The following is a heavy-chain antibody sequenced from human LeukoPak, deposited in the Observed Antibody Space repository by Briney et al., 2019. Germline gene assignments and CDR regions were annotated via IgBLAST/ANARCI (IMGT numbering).Heavy chain of an antibody. CDR1: GYTFTGYY. D-gene: IGHD3-16*01. CDR2: INPNSGGT. V-gene: IGHV1-2*02. J-gene: IGHJ4*02. Sequence: ASVKVSCKASGYTFTGYYMHWVRQAPGQGLEWMGWINPNSGGTNYAQKFQGRVTMTRDTSISTAYMELSRLRSDDTAVYYCAREGYDYVWGSYSTNDYWGQGTLVTVSS. CDR3: AREGYDYVWGSYSTNDY.